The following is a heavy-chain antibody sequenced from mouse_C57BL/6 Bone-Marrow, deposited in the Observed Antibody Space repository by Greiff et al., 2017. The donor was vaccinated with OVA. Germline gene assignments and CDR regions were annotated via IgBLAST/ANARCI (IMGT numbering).Heavy chain of an antibody. V-gene: IGHV1-55*01. CDR1: GYTFTSYW. D-gene: IGHD5-2*01. CDR3: EREEYSYWYFDV. CDR2: IYPGSGST. J-gene: IGHJ1*03. Sequence: VQLQQPGAELVKPGASVKMSCKASGYTFTSYWITWVKQRPGQGLEWIGDIYPGSGSTNYNEKFKSKATLTVDTSSSTAYMQLSSLTSEDSAVYDCEREEYSYWYFDVWGTGTTVTVSS.